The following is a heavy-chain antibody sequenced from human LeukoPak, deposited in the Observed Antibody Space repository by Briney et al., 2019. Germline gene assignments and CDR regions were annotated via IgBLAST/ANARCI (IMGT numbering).Heavy chain of an antibody. Sequence: PGGSLRLSCAASRFTFSSYAMSWVRQAPGKGLEWVAAISGSGGGTYYADSAKGRFTVSRDNSKNTLYLQMNSLRAEDTAVYYCAKAWSPDYGDWADYFDYWGQGTLVTVSS. CDR1: RFTFSSYA. J-gene: IGHJ4*02. CDR3: AKAWSPDYGDWADYFDY. D-gene: IGHD4-17*01. CDR2: ISGSGGGT. V-gene: IGHV3-23*01.